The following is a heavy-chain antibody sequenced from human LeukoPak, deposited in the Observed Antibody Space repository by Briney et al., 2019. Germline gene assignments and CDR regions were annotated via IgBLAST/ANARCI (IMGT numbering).Heavy chain of an antibody. D-gene: IGHD6-13*01. J-gene: IGHJ4*02. CDR2: ISSSSSYI. Sequence: GWSLRLSCAGSGFTFNNYAMSWVRRAPRKGLEWVSSISSSSSYIYYADSVKGRFTISRDNAKNSLYLQMNSLRAEDTAVYYCARDSSSWYTVDYWGQGTLVTVSS. CDR3: ARDSSSWYTVDY. V-gene: IGHV3-21*01. CDR1: GFTFNNYA.